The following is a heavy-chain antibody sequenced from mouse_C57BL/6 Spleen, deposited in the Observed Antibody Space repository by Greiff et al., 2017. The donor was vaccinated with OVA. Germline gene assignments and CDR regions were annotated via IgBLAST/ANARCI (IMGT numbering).Heavy chain of an antibody. D-gene: IGHD3-2*02. CDR2: IYPGGGYT. J-gene: IGHJ3*01. V-gene: IGHV1-63*01. CDR3: ARSDSSGYVRFAY. Sequence: VKVVESGAELVRPGTSVKMSCKASGYTFTNYWIGWAKQRPGHGLEWIGDIYPGGGYTNYNEKFKGKATLTADKSSSTAYMQFSSLTSEDSAIYYCARSDSSGYVRFAYWGQGTLVTVSA. CDR1: GYTFTNYW.